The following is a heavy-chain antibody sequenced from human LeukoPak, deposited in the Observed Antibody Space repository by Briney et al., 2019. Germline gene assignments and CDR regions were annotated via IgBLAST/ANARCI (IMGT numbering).Heavy chain of an antibody. CDR2: INPASGDS. CDR1: GYTFTGYY. J-gene: IGHJ6*02. V-gene: IGHV1-2*02. D-gene: IGHD2-21*02. CDR3: ARGSSLTALYYYYGLDV. Sequence: ASVTVSCKASGYTFTGYYMHWVRQAPGQGLEWLGWINPASGDSNFAQIFQGRVSMTRDTSISTAYMELSRLRSDDTAVYCCARGSSLTALYYYYGLDVWGQGTMVTVSS.